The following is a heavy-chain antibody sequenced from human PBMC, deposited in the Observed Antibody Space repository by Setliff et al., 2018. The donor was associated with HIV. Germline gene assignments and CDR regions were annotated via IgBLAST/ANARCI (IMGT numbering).Heavy chain of an antibody. V-gene: IGHV4-59*01. Sequence: SETLSLTCTVSGGSISNYYWSWIRQSLEKGLEWIGYIHYSGSTNYNPSLKSRVTISLDTSKNQFSLKLSSVTAADTAIYYCARLRDMEWELIGLDYWGRGTLVTVSS. CDR3: ARLRDMEWELIGLDY. D-gene: IGHD1-26*01. CDR2: IHYSGST. J-gene: IGHJ4*02. CDR1: GGSISNYY.